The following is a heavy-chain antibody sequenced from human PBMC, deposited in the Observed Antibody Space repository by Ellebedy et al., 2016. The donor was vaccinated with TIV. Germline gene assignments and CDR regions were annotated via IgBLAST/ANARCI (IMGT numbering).Heavy chain of an antibody. CDR1: GFTVSSYW. CDR2: IKQDGSEK. D-gene: IGHD6-13*01. CDR3: ARGVSPQLAPGPPA. V-gene: IGHV3-7*01. J-gene: IGHJ5*02. Sequence: PGGSLTLSCAASGFTVSSYWMSWVRQAPGKGLEWVANIKQDGSEKYYVDSVKGRFTNSRDNAKNSLYLQMNSLRAEDTAVYYCARGVSPQLAPGPPAWGQGTLVTVSS.